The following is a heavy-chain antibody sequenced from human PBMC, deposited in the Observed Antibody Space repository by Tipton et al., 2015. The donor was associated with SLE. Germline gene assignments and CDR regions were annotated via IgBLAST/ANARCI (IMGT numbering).Heavy chain of an antibody. CDR1: GGSISSYY. CDR2: IYYSGSTNYSGST. D-gene: IGHD2-15*01. J-gene: IGHJ4*02. Sequence: TLSLTCTVSGGSISSYYWSWIRQPPGKGLEWIGYIYYSGSTNYSGSTNYNPSLKSRVTISLDTSKSQFSLKLSSVTAADTAVYYCARGGVDYFDYWGQGTLVTVSS. CDR3: ARGGVDYFDY. V-gene: IGHV4-59*01.